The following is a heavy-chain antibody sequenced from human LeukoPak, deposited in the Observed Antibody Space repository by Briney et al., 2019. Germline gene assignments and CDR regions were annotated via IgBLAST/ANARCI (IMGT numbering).Heavy chain of an antibody. CDR1: GGTFSSYA. J-gene: IGHJ4*02. Sequence: SVKVSCKASGGTFSSYAISWVRQTPGQGLEWMGGIIPIFGTANYAQKFQGRVTITTDESTSTAYMELSSLRSEDTAVYYCTGGGSRGVFDYWGQGTLVTVSS. CDR2: IIPIFGTA. CDR3: TGGGSRGVFDY. D-gene: IGHD3-10*01. V-gene: IGHV1-69*05.